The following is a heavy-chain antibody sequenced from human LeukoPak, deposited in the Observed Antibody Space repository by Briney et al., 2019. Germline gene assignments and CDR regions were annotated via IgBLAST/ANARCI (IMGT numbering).Heavy chain of an antibody. J-gene: IGHJ3*02. Sequence: GGSLRLSCAASGFTFSSYWMSWVRQAPGKGLEWVANIKQDGSEKYYVDSVKGRFTISRDNAKNSLYLQMNSLRAEDTAVYYCARCSSLLRFLEWLWAQNAFDIWGQGTMVTVSS. CDR2: IKQDGSEK. CDR1: GFTFSSYW. V-gene: IGHV3-7*01. CDR3: ARCSSLLRFLEWLWAQNAFDI. D-gene: IGHD3-3*01.